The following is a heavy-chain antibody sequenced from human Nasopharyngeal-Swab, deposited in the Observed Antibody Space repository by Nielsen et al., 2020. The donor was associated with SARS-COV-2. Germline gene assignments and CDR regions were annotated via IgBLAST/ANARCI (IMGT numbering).Heavy chain of an antibody. J-gene: IGHJ4*02. CDR3: ARDSCLYSNGSFDY. D-gene: IGHD6-19*01. CDR2: INTNTGNP. Sequence: WVRQAPGQGLEWMGWINTNTGNPTYAQGFTGRFVFSLDTSVSTAYLQISSLKAEDTSVYYCARDSCLYSNGSFDYWGQGTLVTVSS. V-gene: IGHV7-4-1*02.